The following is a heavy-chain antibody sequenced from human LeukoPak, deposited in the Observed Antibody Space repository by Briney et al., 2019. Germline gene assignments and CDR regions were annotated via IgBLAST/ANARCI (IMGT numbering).Heavy chain of an antibody. V-gene: IGHV3-74*01. CDR2: IKSDGSRT. D-gene: IGHD3-22*01. Sequence: QPGGSLRLSCAASGFTFSSYWMHWVRQAPGKGLVWVSRIKSDGSRTSYADSVKGRFTISRDNAKNSLYLQMNSLRAEDTAVYYCAREWWGTLYYDSSGYYFDYWGQGTLVTVSS. J-gene: IGHJ4*02. CDR1: GFTFSSYW. CDR3: AREWWGTLYYDSSGYYFDY.